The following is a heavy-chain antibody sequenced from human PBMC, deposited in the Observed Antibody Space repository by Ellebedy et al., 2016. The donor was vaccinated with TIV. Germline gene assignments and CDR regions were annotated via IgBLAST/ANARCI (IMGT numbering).Heavy chain of an antibody. Sequence: GESLKISCAASGFTFSSYSMNWVRQAPGKGLEWVSYISSRSGIIYYADSVKGRFTISRDNAKNSLSLQMNSLRAEDTAVYFCASLSGSDYYYYGMDVWGQGTTVTVSS. CDR3: ASLSGSDYYYYGMDV. V-gene: IGHV3-48*04. J-gene: IGHJ6*02. CDR1: GFTFSSYS. D-gene: IGHD1-26*01. CDR2: ISSRSGII.